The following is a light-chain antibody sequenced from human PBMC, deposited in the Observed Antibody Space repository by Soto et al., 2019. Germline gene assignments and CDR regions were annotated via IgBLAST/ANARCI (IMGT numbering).Light chain of an antibody. V-gene: IGKV1-39*01. CDR3: QQSYSTPPLT. CDR2: AAS. J-gene: IGKJ4*01. Sequence: DIQMTQSPSSLSASVGDRVTITCRASQSISSYLNWYQQKPGKAPKLLIYAASSLQSGVPSRFSGSGSGTDFTLTISSLQPEDFATYYCQQSYSTPPLTFGGGIKVEMK. CDR1: QSISSY.